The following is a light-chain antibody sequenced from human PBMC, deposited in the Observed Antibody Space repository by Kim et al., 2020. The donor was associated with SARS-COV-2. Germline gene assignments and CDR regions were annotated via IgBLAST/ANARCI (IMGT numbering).Light chain of an antibody. CDR3: QTWGTGGV. V-gene: IGLV4-69*01. CDR1: IGHSSYA. CDR2: LNSDGSH. J-gene: IGLJ3*02. Sequence: GASVKLTCTLSIGHSSYAIAWHQQQPEKGPRYLMKLNSDGSHSKGDGIPDRFSGSSSGAERYLTISSLQSEDEADYYCQTWGTGGVFGGGTKLTVL.